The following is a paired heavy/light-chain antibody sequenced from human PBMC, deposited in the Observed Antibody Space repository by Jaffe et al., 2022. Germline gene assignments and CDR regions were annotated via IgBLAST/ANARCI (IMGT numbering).Light chain of an antibody. CDR2: EVS. J-gene: IGLJ1*01. Sequence: QSALTQPPSASGSPGQSVTISCTGTSSDVGAYNYVSWYQQHPGEAPKLMIYEVSKRPSGVPDRFSGSKSGNTASLTVSGLQAEDEADYYCSSYAGSNYYYVFGTGTEVTVL. CDR1: SSDVGAYNY. V-gene: IGLV2-8*01. CDR3: SSYAGSNYYYV.
Heavy chain of an antibody. J-gene: IGHJ3*02. CDR1: GFTFSSRW. CDR3: ARGGVHVNIVATPLFDI. CDR2: INGDGSMT. Sequence: EAQLVESGGGLVQPGGSLRLSCAGSGFTFSSRWMHWVRQAPGKGLVWVSRINGDGSMTNYADSVKGRFTISGDNGKNTLYLQMNSLRAEDTAVYYCARGGVHVNIVATPLFDIWGQGTMVTVSS. D-gene: IGHD5-12*01. V-gene: IGHV3-74*01.